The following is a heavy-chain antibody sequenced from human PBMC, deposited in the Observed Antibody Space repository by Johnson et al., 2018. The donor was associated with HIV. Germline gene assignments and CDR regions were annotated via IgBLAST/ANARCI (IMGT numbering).Heavy chain of an antibody. Sequence: QEQLVESGGGLVKPGGSLRLSCAASGFTFSSYAMHWVRQAPGKGLEWVAVISYDGSNKYYADSVKGRFTISRDNSKNTLYLQMNSLRAEDTAVYYCARVTLVLDIWGQGTMVTVSS. CDR1: GFTFSSYA. CDR2: ISYDGSNK. D-gene: IGHD4-23*01. CDR3: ARVTLVLDI. V-gene: IGHV3-30*04. J-gene: IGHJ3*02.